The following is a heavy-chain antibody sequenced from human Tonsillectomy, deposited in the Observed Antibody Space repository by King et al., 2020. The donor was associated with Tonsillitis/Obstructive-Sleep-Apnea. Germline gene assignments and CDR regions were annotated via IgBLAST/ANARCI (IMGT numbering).Heavy chain of an antibody. J-gene: IGHJ6*02. V-gene: IGHV5-10-1*03. CDR2: IDPSDSYT. CDR1: GYSFTSYW. Sequence: VQLVESGAEVKKPGESLRISCKGSGYSFTSYWISWVRQMPGKGLEWMGRIDPSDSYTNYSPSFQGHVTISADKSISTAYLQWSSLKASDTAMYYCARLALIVPAAISGFYGMDVWGQGTTVTVSS. D-gene: IGHD2-2*02. CDR3: ARLALIVPAAISGFYGMDV.